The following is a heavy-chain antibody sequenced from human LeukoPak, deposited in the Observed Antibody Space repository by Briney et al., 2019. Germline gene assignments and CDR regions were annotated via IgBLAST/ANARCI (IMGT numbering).Heavy chain of an antibody. Sequence: PGGSLRLSCAASEFTFSTYGMHWVRQAPGKGLEWVAVISYDGSYKFYADSVKGRFTISRDNSKNSLYLQMNSLRAEDTAVYYCARKYCSSTSCLIDNWGQGTLVTVSS. D-gene: IGHD2-2*01. CDR1: EFTFSTYG. CDR3: ARKYCSSTSCLIDN. J-gene: IGHJ4*02. CDR2: ISYDGSYK. V-gene: IGHV3-30*03.